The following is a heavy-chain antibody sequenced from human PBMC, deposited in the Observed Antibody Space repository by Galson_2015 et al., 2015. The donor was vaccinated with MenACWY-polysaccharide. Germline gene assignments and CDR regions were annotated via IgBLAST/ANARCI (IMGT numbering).Heavy chain of an antibody. Sequence: SVKVSCKASGYSFTNYYISWVRQAPGQGLGWMGYVSAHNGNTRYAQRLQGRIGVTTDASTSTAYMELRSLTSDDTAVYYCARDRDGIHWPPTRNHWGQGTLVTVSS. D-gene: IGHD1-14*01. CDR2: VSAHNGNT. J-gene: IGHJ5*02. CDR3: ARDRDGIHWPPTRNH. CDR1: GYSFTNYY. V-gene: IGHV1-18*01.